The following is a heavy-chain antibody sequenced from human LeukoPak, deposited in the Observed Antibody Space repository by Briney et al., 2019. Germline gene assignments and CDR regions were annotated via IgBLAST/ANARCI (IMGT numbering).Heavy chain of an antibody. Sequence: PGGSLRLSCVASEFTFSGYNMNWVRQAPGKGLERVSHIGGSGANIYYADSVKGRFTISRDNAKNTLYLQMNSLRAEDTAIYYCARDPSLRTTLDYWGQGTLVTVSS. CDR2: IGGSGANI. CDR1: EFTFSGYN. CDR3: ARDPSLRTTLDY. V-gene: IGHV3-48*01. J-gene: IGHJ4*02. D-gene: IGHD1-1*01.